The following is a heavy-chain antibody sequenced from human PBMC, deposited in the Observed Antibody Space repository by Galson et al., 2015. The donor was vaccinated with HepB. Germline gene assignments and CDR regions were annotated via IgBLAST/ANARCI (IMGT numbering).Heavy chain of an antibody. D-gene: IGHD6-13*01. CDR1: GGSISSYY. V-gene: IGHV4-59*08. Sequence: LSLTCTVSGGSISSYYWSWIRQPPGKGLEWIGYIYYSGSTNYNPSLKSRVTISVDTSKNQFSLKLSSVTAADTAVYYCAGTGIAAADYAFDIWGQGTMVTVSS. CDR3: AGTGIAAADYAFDI. CDR2: IYYSGST. J-gene: IGHJ3*02.